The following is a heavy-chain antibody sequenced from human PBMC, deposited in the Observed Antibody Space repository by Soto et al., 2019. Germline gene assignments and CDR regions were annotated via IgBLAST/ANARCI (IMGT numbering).Heavy chain of an antibody. J-gene: IGHJ4*02. CDR3: ARDFPYSSSWYAGFDY. D-gene: IGHD6-13*01. CDR2: IYTSGST. CDR1: GGSISSYY. Sequence: KASETLSLTCTVSGGSISSYYWSWIRQPAGKGLEWIGRIYTSGSTNYNPSLKSRVTMSVDTSKNQFSLKLSSVTAADTAVYYCARDFPYSSSWYAGFDYWGQGTLVTVS. V-gene: IGHV4-4*07.